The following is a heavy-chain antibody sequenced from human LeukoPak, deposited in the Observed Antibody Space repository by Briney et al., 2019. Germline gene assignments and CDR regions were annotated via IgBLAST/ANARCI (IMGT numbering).Heavy chain of an antibody. CDR2: IYYSGST. V-gene: IGHV4-59*01. CDR1: AGSISSYY. CDR3: ARGSLDYDSSGYYSPEEYFQH. J-gene: IGHJ1*01. Sequence: SETLSLTCTVSAGSISSYYWSWIRQPPGKGLEWIGYIYYSGSTNYNPSLKSRVTISVDTSKNQFSLKLSSVTAADTAVYYCARGSLDYDSSGYYSPEEYFQHWGQGTLVTVSS. D-gene: IGHD3-22*01.